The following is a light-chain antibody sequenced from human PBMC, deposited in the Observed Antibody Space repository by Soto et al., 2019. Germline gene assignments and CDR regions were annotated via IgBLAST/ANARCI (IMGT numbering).Light chain of an antibody. Sequence: QSVLTQPPSASGTPGQRVTISCSGSYSNIGSNTVNWYQHLPGTAPKLLIYSTDQRPSGVPDRFSGSKSGTSASLAISGLQSDDEADYYCAAWDDSLSGSYAFGTGTKLTVL. V-gene: IGLV1-44*01. J-gene: IGLJ1*01. CDR3: AAWDDSLSGSYA. CDR1: YSNIGSNT. CDR2: STD.